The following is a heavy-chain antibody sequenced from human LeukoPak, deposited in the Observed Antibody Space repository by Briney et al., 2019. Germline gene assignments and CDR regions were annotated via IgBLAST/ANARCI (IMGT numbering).Heavy chain of an antibody. V-gene: IGHV1-2*06. CDR2: INPNSGGT. Sequence: ASVKVSCKASGYTFTGYYMHWVRQAPGQGLEWMGRINPNSGGTNYAQKFQGRVNMTRDTSISTAYMELSRLRSDDTAVYYCLTFGGLIRGAFDIWGQGTTVTVSS. CDR1: GYTFTGYY. J-gene: IGHJ3*02. D-gene: IGHD3-16*02. CDR3: LTFGGLIRGAFDI.